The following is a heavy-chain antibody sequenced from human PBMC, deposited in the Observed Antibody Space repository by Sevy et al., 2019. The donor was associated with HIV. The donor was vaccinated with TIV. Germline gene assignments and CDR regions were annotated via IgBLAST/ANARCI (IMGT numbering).Heavy chain of an antibody. J-gene: IGHJ5*01. CDR2: INEDGSRL. CDR3: ARDRAYSAVDS. V-gene: IGHV3-7*01. Sequence: GGSLRLSCVASGFTFSDSWMIWVRQAPGKGLERIAFINEDGSRLGYVDSVRGRFTISRENIKNSLYLQMNNLRAEDTALYFCARDRAYSAVDSWGQGTLVTVSS. CDR1: GFTFSDSW. D-gene: IGHD5-18*01.